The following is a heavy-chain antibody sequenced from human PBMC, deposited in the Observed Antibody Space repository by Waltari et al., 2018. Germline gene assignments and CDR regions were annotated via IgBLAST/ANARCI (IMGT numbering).Heavy chain of an antibody. CDR2: LTGGAEGA. CDR3: ARGRASGLVDWFDP. J-gene: IGHJ5*02. D-gene: IGHD6-6*01. CDR1: GVTFNNYA. V-gene: IGHV3-23*01. Sequence: EVQLLESGGGLVQPGGSLRLSCAASGVTFNNYAMMWVRQAPGKGLEWIASLTGGAEGAYYADSVRGRFTIYRDNSQNTLFLQMSGLRVDDSGTYYCARGRASGLVDWFDPWGRGTLVTVSS.